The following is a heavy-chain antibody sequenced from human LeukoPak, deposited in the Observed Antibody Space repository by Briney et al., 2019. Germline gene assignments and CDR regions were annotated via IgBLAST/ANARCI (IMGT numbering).Heavy chain of an antibody. D-gene: IGHD5-18*01. CDR1: GGSISTYY. CDR3: AREEDSYGHPGLDF. J-gene: IGHJ4*02. V-gene: IGHV4-59*01. CDR2: IRYNGNT. Sequence: SETLSLTCTVSGGSISTYYWSWIRQPPGKGLEWIGYIRYNGNTNSNPSLKIRVTMSVDTSKNLFSLKLSSVTAADTAVYYCAREEDSYGHPGLDFLGQGTLVAVSS.